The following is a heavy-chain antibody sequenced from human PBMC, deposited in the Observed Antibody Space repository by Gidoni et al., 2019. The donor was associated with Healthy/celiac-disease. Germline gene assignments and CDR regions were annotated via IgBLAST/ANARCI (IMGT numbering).Heavy chain of an antibody. D-gene: IGHD3-10*01. CDR3: ARVQLLWFGDGGYGMDV. CDR1: GFTFSSYA. CDR2: ISYDGSNK. J-gene: IGHJ6*02. V-gene: IGHV3-30*01. Sequence: QVQLVESGGGVVQPGRSLRLSCAASGFTFSSYAMHWVRQAPGKGLEWVAVISYDGSNKYYADSVKGRCTISRDNSKNTLYLQMNSLRAEDTAVYYCARVQLLWFGDGGYGMDVWGQGTTVTVSS.